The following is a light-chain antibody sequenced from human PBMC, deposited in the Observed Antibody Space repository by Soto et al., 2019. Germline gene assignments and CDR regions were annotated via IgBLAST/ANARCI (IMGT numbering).Light chain of an antibody. J-gene: IGLJ1*01. Sequence: QSALTQPASVSGSPGQSIAIACTGTSSDVGAYDYVSWYQQHPGKAPKVMIYDVSNRPSGVSNRFSGSKSGNMASLTISGLQAEDEADYYCSSYTSSSTYVFGTGTKVTVL. CDR3: SSYTSSSTYV. CDR2: DVS. V-gene: IGLV2-14*01. CDR1: SSDVGAYDY.